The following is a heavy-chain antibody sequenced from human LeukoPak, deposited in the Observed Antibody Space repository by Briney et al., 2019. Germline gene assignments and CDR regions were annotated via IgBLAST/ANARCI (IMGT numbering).Heavy chain of an antibody. J-gene: IGHJ4*02. D-gene: IGHD4-23*01. CDR1: GGSFSGYY. CDR3: ARHVGLSTWTTVVTPPDY. CDR2: INHSGST. V-gene: IGHV4-34*01. Sequence: SETLSLTCAVYGGSFSGYYWSWIRQPPGKGLEWIGEINHSGSTNYNPSLKSRVTISVDTSKNQFSLKLSSVTAADTAVYYCARHVGLSTWTTVVTPPDYWGQGTLVTVSS.